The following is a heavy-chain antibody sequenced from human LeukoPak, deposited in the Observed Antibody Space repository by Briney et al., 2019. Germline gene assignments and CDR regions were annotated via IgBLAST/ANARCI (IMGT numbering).Heavy chain of an antibody. J-gene: IGHJ4*02. CDR1: GGSISSYY. CDR2: IYYSGST. Sequence: SETLSLTCTVSGGSISSYYWSWIRQPPGKGLEWIGYIYYSGSTNYNPSLKSRVTISVDTSKNQLSLKLTSVTATDTAVYYCARQDYSGTYLFDYWGQGTLVTVSS. V-gene: IGHV4-59*08. D-gene: IGHD1-26*01. CDR3: ARQDYSGTYLFDY.